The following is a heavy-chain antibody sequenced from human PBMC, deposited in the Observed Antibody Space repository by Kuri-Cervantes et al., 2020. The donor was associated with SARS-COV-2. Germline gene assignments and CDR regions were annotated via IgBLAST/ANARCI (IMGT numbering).Heavy chain of an antibody. D-gene: IGHD5-12*01. Sequence: ESLKISCTVSGGSMSPYYWSWIRQTPDKGLEWIGYISHSGSTNSNPSLKSRVTMWVDMSKNQFSLKLSSVTAADTAVYYCARYRWLRGPFDYWGQGTLVTVSS. CDR1: GGSMSPYY. CDR2: ISHSGST. V-gene: IGHV4-59*12. CDR3: ARYRWLRGPFDY. J-gene: IGHJ4*02.